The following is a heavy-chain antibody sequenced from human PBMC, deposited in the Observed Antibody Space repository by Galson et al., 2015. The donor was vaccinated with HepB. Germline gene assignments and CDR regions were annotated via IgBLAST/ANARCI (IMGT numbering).Heavy chain of an antibody. CDR3: AKGDYGSGHYFDY. V-gene: IGHV3-23*01. Sequence: SLRLSCAASGFTFSSYAMSWVRQAPGKGLEWVSAISGSGGSTYYADSVKGRFTISRDNSKNTLYLQMNSLRAEDTAVYYCAKGDYGSGHYFDYWGQGTLVTVSS. CDR2: ISGSGGST. D-gene: IGHD3-10*01. CDR1: GFTFSSYA. J-gene: IGHJ4*02.